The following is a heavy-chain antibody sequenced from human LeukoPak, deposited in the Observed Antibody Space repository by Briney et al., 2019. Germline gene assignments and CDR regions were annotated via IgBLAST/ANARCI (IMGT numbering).Heavy chain of an antibody. V-gene: IGHV4-59*08. CDR3: ARVFPRAGITMVRGVISWFDP. D-gene: IGHD3-10*01. J-gene: IGHJ5*02. Sequence: SETLSLTCTVSGGSISSYYWSWIRQPPGKGLEWIGYIYYSGSTNYNPSLKSRVTISVDTSKNQFSLKLSSVTAADTAVYYCARVFPRAGITMVRGVISWFDPWGQGTLVTVSP. CDR2: IYYSGST. CDR1: GGSISSYY.